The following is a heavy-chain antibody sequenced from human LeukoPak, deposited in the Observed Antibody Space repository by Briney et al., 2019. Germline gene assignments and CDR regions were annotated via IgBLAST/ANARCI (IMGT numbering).Heavy chain of an antibody. CDR1: GFTFDDYG. D-gene: IGHD1-26*01. CDR3: ARDNTGSDEY. Sequence: TGGSLRLSCAASGFTFDDYGMSWVRQAPGKGLEWVSGINWNGGSTGYADSVKGRFTTSRDNAKNSLYLQMNSLRAEDSALYYCARDNTGSDEYWGQGTLVTVSP. CDR2: INWNGGST. J-gene: IGHJ4*02. V-gene: IGHV3-20*04.